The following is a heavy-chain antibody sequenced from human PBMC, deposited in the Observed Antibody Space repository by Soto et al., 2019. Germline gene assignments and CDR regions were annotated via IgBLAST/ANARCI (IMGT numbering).Heavy chain of an antibody. CDR3: ARGRYLRFLKRRRHIFTY. V-gene: IGHV4-34*01. CDR1: GGSFSGYY. J-gene: IGHJ4*02. D-gene: IGHD3-3*01. Sequence: SDTLSLTCAVYGGSFSGYYWSWIRQPPGKGLEWIGEINHSGSTNYNPSLKSRVTISVDTSKNQFSLKLSSVTAADTAVYYCARGRYLRFLKRRRHIFTYWAQGTL. CDR2: INHSGST.